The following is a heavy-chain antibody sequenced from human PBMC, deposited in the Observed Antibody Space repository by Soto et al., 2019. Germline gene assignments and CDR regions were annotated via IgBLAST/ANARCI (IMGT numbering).Heavy chain of an antibody. D-gene: IGHD6-6*01. V-gene: IGHV3-30-3*01. Sequence: PGGSLRLSCAASGFTFSSYAMHWVRQAPGKGLEWVAVISYDGSNKYYADSVKGRFTISRDNSKNTLYLQMNSLRDEDTAVYYWARDYVGGAARPGYGMDVWGQGTTVTVSS. CDR1: GFTFSSYA. CDR2: ISYDGSNK. CDR3: ARDYVGGAARPGYGMDV. J-gene: IGHJ6*02.